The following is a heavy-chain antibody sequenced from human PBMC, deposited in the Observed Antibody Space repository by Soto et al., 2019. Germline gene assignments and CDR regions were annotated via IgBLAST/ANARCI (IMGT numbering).Heavy chain of an antibody. CDR3: ARQIGPAAENYCYYGMDV. CDR2: IYPGDSDT. J-gene: IGHJ6*02. D-gene: IGHD2-2*01. Sequence: GESLKISCKGSGYSFTSYWIGWVRQMPGRGLEWMGIIYPGDSDTRYSPSFQGQVTISADKSVSTAYLQWSSLKASDTAMYYCARQIGPAAENYCYYGMDVWGQGSTVTVSS. CDR1: GYSFTSYW. V-gene: IGHV5-51*01.